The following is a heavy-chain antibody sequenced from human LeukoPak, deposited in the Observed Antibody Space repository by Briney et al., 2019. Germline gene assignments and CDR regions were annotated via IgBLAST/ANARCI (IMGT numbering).Heavy chain of an antibody. D-gene: IGHD3-10*01. CDR2: ISYDGSNK. J-gene: IGHJ5*02. V-gene: IGHV3-30*03. Sequence: PGRSLRLSCAASGFTFSSYGMHWVRQAPGKGLEWVAVISYDGSNKYYADSVKGRFTISRDNSKDTLYLQMNSLRADDTAVYYCAREELRLLWFGSNWFDPWGQGTLVTVSS. CDR3: AREELRLLWFGSNWFDP. CDR1: GFTFSSYG.